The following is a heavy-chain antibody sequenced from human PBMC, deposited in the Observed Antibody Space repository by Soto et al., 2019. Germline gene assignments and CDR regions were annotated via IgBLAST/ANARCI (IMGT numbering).Heavy chain of an antibody. J-gene: IGHJ4*02. CDR1: GFSVNNHY. V-gene: IGHV3-66*01. CDR2: IYSGGNT. Sequence: EVQLVESGGGLVQPGGSLRLSCAVSGFSVNNHYMSWVRQAPGKGLEWVSVIYSGGNTDYAESVRGRFTVSRDTSKNTLYLQMNSLRAEDTAIYYCTRDSSYYGAGRGVLDYWGQGTPVTVSS. D-gene: IGHD3-10*01. CDR3: TRDSSYYGAGRGVLDY.